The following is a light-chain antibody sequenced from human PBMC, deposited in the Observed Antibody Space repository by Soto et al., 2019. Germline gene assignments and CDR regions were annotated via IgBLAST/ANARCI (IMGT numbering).Light chain of an antibody. CDR2: EVS. V-gene: IGLV2-14*01. Sequence: QSVLAQPASVSGSPGQSITISCTGTSSDIGNYDFVSWYQQVPGTAPKAMIYEVSSRPSGVSNRFSGSKSGNTASLTISGLQAEDEAYYYCSSYTTSTYFILFGGGNKVTVL. CDR1: SSDIGNYDF. CDR3: SSYTTSTYFIL. J-gene: IGLJ2*01.